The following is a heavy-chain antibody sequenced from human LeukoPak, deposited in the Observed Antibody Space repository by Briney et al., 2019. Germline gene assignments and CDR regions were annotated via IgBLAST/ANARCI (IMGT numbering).Heavy chain of an antibody. J-gene: IGHJ1*01. CDR3: GSLHNRGI. V-gene: IGHV3-21*01. Sequence: GGSLRLSCAASGFTFNTYTMSWVRQAPGKGLEGVSSISSSNSYIYYADSVKGRFTISRDDAKNSLYLQMNSLRAEDTAMYYCGSLHNRGIWGQGTLVTVSS. CDR1: GFTFNTYT. D-gene: IGHD2/OR15-2a*01. CDR2: ISSSNSYI.